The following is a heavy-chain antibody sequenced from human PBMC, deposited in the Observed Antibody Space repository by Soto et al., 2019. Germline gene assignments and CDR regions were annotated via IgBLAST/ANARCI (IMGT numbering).Heavy chain of an antibody. Sequence: QVQLVQSGAEVRKPGASVKVSCKASGYTFTDYYMHWVRQAPGQGLEWMGWINPKTGGTNYVQKFQGRVTMTRDTSITTAYMELSRLRSDDTAVYYCERDVVGSDYFDSWGQGTLVTVSS. CDR2: INPKTGGT. J-gene: IGHJ4*02. D-gene: IGHD1-26*01. CDR1: GYTFTDYY. V-gene: IGHV1-2*02. CDR3: ERDVVGSDYFDS.